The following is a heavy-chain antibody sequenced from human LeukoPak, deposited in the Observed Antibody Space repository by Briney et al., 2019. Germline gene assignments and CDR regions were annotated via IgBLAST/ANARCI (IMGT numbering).Heavy chain of an antibody. CDR3: ARDLGFYDYVWGSSPDY. V-gene: IGHV3-7*01. D-gene: IGHD3-16*01. CDR2: MKQDGSEK. J-gene: IGHJ4*02. CDR1: GFTFSSYW. Sequence: PGGSLRLSCAASGFTFSSYWMSWVRQAPGKGLEWVANMKQDGSEKYYADSVKGRFTISRDNSKNTLYLQMNSLRAEDTAVYYCARDLGFYDYVWGSSPDYWGQGTLVTVSS.